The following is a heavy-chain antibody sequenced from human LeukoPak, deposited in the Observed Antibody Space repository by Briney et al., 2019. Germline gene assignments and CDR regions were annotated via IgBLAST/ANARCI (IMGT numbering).Heavy chain of an antibody. J-gene: IGHJ3*02. CDR1: GFTFSSYA. CDR3: SIAPEQYYGDPDAFDI. V-gene: IGHV3-23*01. CDR2: ISGSGGST. D-gene: IGHD4-17*01. Sequence: GGSLRLSCAASGFTFSSYAMSWVRQAPGKGLEWVSAISGSGGSTYYADSAKGRFTISRDNSKNTLYLQMNSLRAEDTAVYYCSIAPEQYYGDPDAFDIWGQGTMVTVSS.